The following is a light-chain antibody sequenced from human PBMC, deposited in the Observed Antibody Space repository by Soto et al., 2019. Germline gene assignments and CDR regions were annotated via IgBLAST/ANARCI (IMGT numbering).Light chain of an antibody. CDR2: DVS. Sequence: DIQMTQSPSILSASVGDSVTITCRASQIITSWLAWYQQKPGKAPKLLISDVSNLESGVPSRFSGGGYGTEFTLTISSLQPDDFATYYCQQYNSFPGTFGLGTKVEIK. CDR1: QIITSW. J-gene: IGKJ1*01. CDR3: QQYNSFPGT. V-gene: IGKV1-5*01.